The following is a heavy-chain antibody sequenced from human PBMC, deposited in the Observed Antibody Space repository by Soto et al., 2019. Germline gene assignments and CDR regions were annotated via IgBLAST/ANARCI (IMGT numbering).Heavy chain of an antibody. V-gene: IGHV3-23*01. CDR3: AKVPRCSGGSCYSGPYLDC. J-gene: IGHJ4*02. CDR1: GFTFSSYA. D-gene: IGHD2-15*01. CDR2: ISGSGGST. Sequence: GGSLRLSCAASGFTFSSYAMSWVRQAPGKGLEWVSAISGSGGSTYYADSVKGRFTISRDNSKNTLYLQMNSLRAEDTAVYYCAKVPRCSGGSCYSGPYLDCWGQGTLVTVSS.